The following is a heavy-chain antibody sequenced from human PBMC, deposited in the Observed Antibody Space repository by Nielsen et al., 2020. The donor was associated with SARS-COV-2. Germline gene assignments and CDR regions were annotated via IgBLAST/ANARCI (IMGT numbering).Heavy chain of an antibody. J-gene: IGHJ6*02. CDR2: INHSGST. CDR3: ARGLGGYDSSYYYYYGMDV. Sequence: SEILSLTCAVYGGSFSGYYWSWIRQPPGKGLEWIGEINHSGSTNYNPSLKSRVTISVDTSKNQFSLKLSSVTAADTAVYYCARGLGGYDSSYYYYYGMDVWGQGTTVTVSS. CDR1: GGSFSGYY. V-gene: IGHV4-34*01. D-gene: IGHD5-12*01.